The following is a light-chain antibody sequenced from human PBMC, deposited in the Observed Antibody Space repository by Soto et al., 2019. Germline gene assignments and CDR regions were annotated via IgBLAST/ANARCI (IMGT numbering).Light chain of an antibody. CDR1: SSDIGAYKY. V-gene: IGLV2-23*02. CDR2: EVI. J-gene: IGLJ2*01. CDR3: CSYAGTTTWV. Sequence: QSVLTQPASVSGSPGQSITISCTGTSSDIGAYKYVSWYQQHPGRAPKLMIYEVIHRPSGVSSRFSASKSGNTASLTISGVQAEDEADYYCCSYAGTTTWVFGGGTKLTVL.